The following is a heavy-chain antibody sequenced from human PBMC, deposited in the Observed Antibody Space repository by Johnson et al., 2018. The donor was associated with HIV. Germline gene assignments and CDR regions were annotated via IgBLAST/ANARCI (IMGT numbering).Heavy chain of an antibody. D-gene: IGHD3-10*01. CDR2: ISSSGSPT. CDR1: GFTLSDYY. CDR3: ARGPTRFAAFDI. V-gene: IGHV3-11*01. J-gene: IGHJ3*02. Sequence: VQLVESGGGLVQPGGSLRLSCAASGFTLSDYYMSWIRQAPGKGLEWLSYISSSGSPTYYADLVAGRFTISRDSAKNSLYLQMNSLRAEDTAVYYCARGPTRFAAFDIWGQGTMVTVSS.